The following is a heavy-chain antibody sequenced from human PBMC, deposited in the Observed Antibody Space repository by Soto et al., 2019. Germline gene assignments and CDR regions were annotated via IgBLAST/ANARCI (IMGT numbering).Heavy chain of an antibody. D-gene: IGHD6-13*01. CDR3: ATSIAAAGPFGY. V-gene: IGHV1-69*02. CDR1: GGTFSSYT. Sequence: SVKVSCKASGGTFSSYTISWVRQAPGQGLEWMGRIIPILGIANYAQKLQGRVTITADKSTSTAYMELSSLRSEDTAVYYCATSIAAAGPFGYWGQGTLVTVSS. J-gene: IGHJ4*02. CDR2: IIPILGIA.